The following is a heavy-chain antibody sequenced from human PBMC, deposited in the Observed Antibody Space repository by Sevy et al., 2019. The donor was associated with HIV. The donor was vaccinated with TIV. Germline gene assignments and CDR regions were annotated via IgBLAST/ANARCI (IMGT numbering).Heavy chain of an antibody. CDR2: IWYDGRTK. CDR3: ARDSARVIVPTAGFDS. Sequence: GGSLRLSCSASGFTFRSFSMHWVRQAPGKGLEWLAAIWYDGRTKQYADSVKGRFTISRDNSKNMLSLEMNSLRAEDTGLYFCARDSARVIVPTAGFDSWGQGTVVTVSS. J-gene: IGHJ5*01. D-gene: IGHD1-1*01. V-gene: IGHV3-33*01. CDR1: GFTFRSFS.